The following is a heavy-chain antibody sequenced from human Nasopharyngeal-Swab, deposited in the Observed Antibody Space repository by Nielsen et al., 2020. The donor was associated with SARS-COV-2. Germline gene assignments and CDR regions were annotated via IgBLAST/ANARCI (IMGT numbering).Heavy chain of an antibody. J-gene: IGHJ5*02. CDR2: IYYSGST. Sequence: SETLSLTCTVSGGFISAAAYYWSWVRQHPGRGLEWIGNIYYSGSTHYNPSLKSRATISFDTSKNQFSLNLSSVTAADTAVYYCTRDFGDSGTSFDPWGQGTLVTVSS. CDR3: TRDFGDSGTSFDP. V-gene: IGHV4-31*03. D-gene: IGHD3-10*01. CDR1: GGFISAAAYY.